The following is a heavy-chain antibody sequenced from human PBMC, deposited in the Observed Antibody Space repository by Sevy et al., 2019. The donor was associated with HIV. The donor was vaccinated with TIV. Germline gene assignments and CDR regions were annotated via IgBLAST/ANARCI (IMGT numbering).Heavy chain of an antibody. D-gene: IGHD3-22*01. CDR2: INPGNGNT. CDR3: AREGRDTHYHGSSGYYYEY. Sequence: ASVKVSCKASGYTFSNYAMHWVRQAPGQRLEWMGWINPGNGNTKYSQRFQGRVTITRDTSASTDYMELSRLRSEDTAVYYCAREGRDTHYHGSSGYYYEYWGQGTLVTVS. V-gene: IGHV1-3*01. J-gene: IGHJ4*02. CDR1: GYTFSNYA.